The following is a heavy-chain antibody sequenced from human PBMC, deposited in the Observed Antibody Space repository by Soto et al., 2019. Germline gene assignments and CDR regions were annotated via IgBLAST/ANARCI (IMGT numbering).Heavy chain of an antibody. CDR3: ARVAKMGTVTKGYYYYMDV. J-gene: IGHJ6*03. D-gene: IGHD4-17*01. Sequence: QVQLVQSGAEVKKPGSSVKVSCKASGDTFSNHTISWVRQAPGQGLEWMGRIIPILGVANYAQKFQGRVTITADKSTSTVYMELSSLRSADTAVYYCARVAKMGTVTKGYYYYMDVWGKGTTVTVSS. CDR1: GDTFSNHT. CDR2: IIPILGVA. V-gene: IGHV1-69*04.